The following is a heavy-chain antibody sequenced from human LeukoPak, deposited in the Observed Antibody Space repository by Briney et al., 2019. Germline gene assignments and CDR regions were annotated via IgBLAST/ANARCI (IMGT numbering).Heavy chain of an antibody. J-gene: IGHJ4*02. D-gene: IGHD2-15*01. CDR2: IIPIFGTA. CDR1: GGTFSSYA. V-gene: IGHV1-69*05. CDR3: ARAERYCSRRSCLLY. Sequence: GASVKLSCKASGGTFSSYAISWVRQAPGQGLEWMGRIIPIFGTANYAQKFQGRVTITTDESTSTAYMELSSLRSEDTAVYYCARAERYCSRRSCLLYLGQGTLVTVSS.